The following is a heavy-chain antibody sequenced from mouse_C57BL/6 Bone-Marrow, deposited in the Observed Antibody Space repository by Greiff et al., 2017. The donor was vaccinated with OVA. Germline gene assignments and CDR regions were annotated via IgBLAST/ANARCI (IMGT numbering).Heavy chain of an antibody. D-gene: IGHD1-1*01. V-gene: IGHV5-4*01. Sequence: EVQLVESGGGLVKPGGSLKLSCAASGFTFSSYAMSWVRQTPEKRLEWVATISDGGSYTYYPDNVKGRFTISRNNAKTNLDQQMSHLKSEDTAMYYCARDRGYYYGSKGCYAMDYWGQGTSVTVSS. CDR1: GFTFSSYA. CDR2: ISDGGSYT. J-gene: IGHJ4*01. CDR3: ARDRGYYYGSKGCYAMDY.